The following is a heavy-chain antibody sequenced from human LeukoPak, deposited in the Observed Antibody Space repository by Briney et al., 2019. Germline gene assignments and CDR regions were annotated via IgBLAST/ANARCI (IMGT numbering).Heavy chain of an antibody. D-gene: IGHD6-13*01. Sequence: SETLSLTCTVSGCSISSYYWSWIRQPPGKGLEWIGYMYYTGSTNCSPSLKSRVPMLVDTSKNQFSMKLSSVTAADTAVYYCASIAAAGTVWGQGTLVTVSS. J-gene: IGHJ4*02. CDR2: MYYTGST. V-gene: IGHV4-59*08. CDR3: ASIAAAGTV. CDR1: GCSISSYY.